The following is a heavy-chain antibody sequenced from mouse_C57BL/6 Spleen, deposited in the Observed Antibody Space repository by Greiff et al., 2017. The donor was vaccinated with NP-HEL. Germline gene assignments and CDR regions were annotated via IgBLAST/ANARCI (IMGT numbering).Heavy chain of an antibody. CDR2: IYPRSGNT. CDR3: ARGVYDGYTWFAY. CDR1: GYTFTSYG. Sequence: VQLQQSGAELARPGASVKLSCKASGYTFTSYGISWVKQRTGQSLEWIGEIYPRSGNTYYNEKFKGKATLTADKSSSTAYMELRSLTSEDSAVYFCARGVYDGYTWFAYWGQGTLVTVSA. D-gene: IGHD2-3*01. J-gene: IGHJ3*01. V-gene: IGHV1-81*01.